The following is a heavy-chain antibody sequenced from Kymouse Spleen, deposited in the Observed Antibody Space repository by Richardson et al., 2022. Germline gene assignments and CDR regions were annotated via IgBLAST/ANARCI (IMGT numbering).Heavy chain of an antibody. V-gene: IGHV4-39*01. CDR1: GGSISSSSYY. CDR3: ARHGVGAIFDY. Sequence: QLQLQESGPGLVKPSETLSLTCTVSGGSISSSSYYWGWIRQPPGKGLEWIGSIYYSGSTYYNPSLKSRVTISVDTSKNQFSLKLSSVTAADTAVYYCARHGVGAIFDYWGQGTLVTVSS. J-gene: IGHJ4*02. CDR2: IYYSGST. D-gene: IGHD1-26*01.